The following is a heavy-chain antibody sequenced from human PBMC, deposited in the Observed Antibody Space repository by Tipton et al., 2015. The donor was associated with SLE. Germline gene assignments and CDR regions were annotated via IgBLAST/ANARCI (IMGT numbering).Heavy chain of an antibody. D-gene: IGHD6-13*01. V-gene: IGHV4-34*01. Sequence: LRLSCTVSGGSISSYYWSWIRQPPGKGLEWIGEINHSGSTNYNPPLKSRVTISVDTSKNQFSLKLSSVTAADTAVYYCARVGLAAPGDYWGQGTLVTVSS. J-gene: IGHJ4*02. CDR2: INHSGST. CDR3: ARVGLAAPGDY. CDR1: GGSISSYY.